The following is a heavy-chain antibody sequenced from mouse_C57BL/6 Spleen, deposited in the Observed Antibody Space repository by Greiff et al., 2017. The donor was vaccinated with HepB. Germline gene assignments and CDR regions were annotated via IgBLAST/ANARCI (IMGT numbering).Heavy chain of an antibody. CDR2: IYPGSGST. CDR3: ARTYYDYDGNYFDY. J-gene: IGHJ2*01. Sequence: VQLQQPGAELVKPGASVKMSCKASGYTFTSYWITWVKQRPGQGLEWIGDIYPGSGSTNYNEKFKSKATLTVDTSSSTAYMQLSSLTSEDSAVYYCARTYYDYDGNYFDYWGQGTTLTVSS. D-gene: IGHD2-4*01. CDR1: GYTFTSYW. V-gene: IGHV1-55*01.